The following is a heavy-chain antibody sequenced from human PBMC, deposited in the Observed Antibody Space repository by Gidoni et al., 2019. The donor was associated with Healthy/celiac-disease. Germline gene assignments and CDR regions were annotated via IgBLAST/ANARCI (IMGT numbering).Heavy chain of an antibody. CDR3: TTDPEDSGAKT. Sequence: EVQLVESGGGLVKPGGSLRLSCAASGFTFSNAWMSWVRQAPGKGLEWVGRIKSKTDGGTTDYAAPVKGRFTISRDDSKNTLYLQMNSLKTQDTAVYYCTTDPEDSGAKTWGQGTLVTVSS. CDR2: IKSKTDGGTT. V-gene: IGHV3-15*01. D-gene: IGHD6-25*01. J-gene: IGHJ5*02. CDR1: GFTFSNAW.